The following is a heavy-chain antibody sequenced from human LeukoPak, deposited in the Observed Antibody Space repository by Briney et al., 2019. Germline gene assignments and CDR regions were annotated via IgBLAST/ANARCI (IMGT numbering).Heavy chain of an antibody. CDR2: INHSGST. Sequence: SETLSLTCAVYGGSFSGYYWSWIRQPPGKGLEWIGEINHSGSTNYNPSLKSRVTISVDTSKNQFSLKLSSVTAADTAVYYCARGGMVRGVMGGDYWGQGTLVTVSS. D-gene: IGHD3-10*01. V-gene: IGHV4-34*01. J-gene: IGHJ4*02. CDR1: GGSFSGYY. CDR3: ARGGMVRGVMGGDY.